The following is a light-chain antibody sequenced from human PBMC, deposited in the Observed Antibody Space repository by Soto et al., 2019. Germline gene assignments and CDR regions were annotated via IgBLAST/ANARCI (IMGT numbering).Light chain of an antibody. CDR2: DVS. J-gene: IGLJ1*01. CDR3: SSYTDRNNLV. Sequence: QSALTQSPSASGSPGQSVTISCTGTSSDIGGYNSVSWYQQHPGKAPKVMIYDVSKRPSGVPDRFSGSKSGNTASLTVSALQAEDEADYYCSSYTDRNNLVFGTGTKLTDL. V-gene: IGLV2-8*01. CDR1: SSDIGGYNS.